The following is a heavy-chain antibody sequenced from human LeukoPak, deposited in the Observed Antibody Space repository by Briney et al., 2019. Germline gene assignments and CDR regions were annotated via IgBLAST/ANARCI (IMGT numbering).Heavy chain of an antibody. V-gene: IGHV4-34*01. CDR3: ATEPGYCSGGRCYGGWFDP. J-gene: IGHJ5*02. CDR1: GGSFSGYY. D-gene: IGHD2-15*01. Sequence: SETLSLTCAVYGGSFSGYYWSWIRQAPGKGLEWIGEINHSGSTNYNPSLESRVTISVDTSKNKFSLKLSSVTAADTAVYYCATEPGYCSGGRCYGGWFDPWGQGTLVTVSS. CDR2: INHSGST.